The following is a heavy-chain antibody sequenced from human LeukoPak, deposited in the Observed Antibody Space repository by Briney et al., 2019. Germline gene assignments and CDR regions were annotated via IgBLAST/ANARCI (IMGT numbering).Heavy chain of an antibody. D-gene: IGHD1-26*01. J-gene: IGHJ4*02. CDR2: ISDSGGST. V-gene: IGHV3-23*01. CDR3: AKDPPQFTLLFYFDY. CDR1: GFTFSSYA. Sequence: GGSLRLSCAASGFTFSSYAMSWVRQAPGKGLEWVSSISDSGGSTYYADSVKGRFTISRDNSKNTLYLQMDSLRAEDTAIYYCAKDPPQFTLLFYFDYWGQGTLATVSS.